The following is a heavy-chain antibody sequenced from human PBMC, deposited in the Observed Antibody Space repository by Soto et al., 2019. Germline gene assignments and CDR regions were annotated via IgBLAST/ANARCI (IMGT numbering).Heavy chain of an antibody. CDR2: IWYDGSNK. J-gene: IGHJ4*02. D-gene: IGHD2-15*01. CDR1: GFTFSSYG. CDR3: ARDFVGNFDY. Sequence: GGSLRLSCAASGFTFSSYGMRWVRQAPGKGLEWVAVIWYDGSNKYYADSVKGRFTISKDNSKNTLYLQMNSLRAEDTAVYYCARDFVGNFDYWGQGTLVTVSS. V-gene: IGHV3-33*01.